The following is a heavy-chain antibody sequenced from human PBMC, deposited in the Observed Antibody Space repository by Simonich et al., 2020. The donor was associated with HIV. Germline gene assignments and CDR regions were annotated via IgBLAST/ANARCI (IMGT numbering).Heavy chain of an antibody. CDR1: GASARSGAYY. CDR3: ARGADYNYGYVGFDY. Sequence: QVQLQESGPGLVKPSQTLSLTCTVSGASARSGAYYGSWIRQLPGKGRAGIGNIYYRGNTYYNPSLKSRLSISIDTSRNQFSLKLSAVTAADTAVYYCARGADYNYGYVGFDYWGQGTLVTVSS. V-gene: IGHV4-31*02. CDR2: IYYRGNT. D-gene: IGHD3-16*01. J-gene: IGHJ4*02.